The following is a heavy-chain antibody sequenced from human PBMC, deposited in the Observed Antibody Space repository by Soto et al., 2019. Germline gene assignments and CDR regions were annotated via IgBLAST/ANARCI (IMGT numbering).Heavy chain of an antibody. CDR1: GFTFDDYA. CDR3: AKDIASYSAHYYGMDV. Sequence: PGGSLRLSCAASGFTFDDYAMHWVRQAPGKGLEWVSGISWNSGSIGYADSVKGRFTISRDNAKNSLYLQMNSLRAEDTALYYCAKDIASYSAHYYGMDVWGQGTTVTVSS. J-gene: IGHJ6*02. D-gene: IGHD4-4*01. V-gene: IGHV3-9*01. CDR2: ISWNSGSI.